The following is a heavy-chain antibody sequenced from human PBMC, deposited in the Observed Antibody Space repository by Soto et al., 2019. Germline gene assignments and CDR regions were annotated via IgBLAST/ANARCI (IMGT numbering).Heavy chain of an antibody. CDR3: ARDWDSGRIDY. Sequence: GGSLRLSCAASGFTFSSYSMNWVRQAPGKGLEWVSYISSSSSTIYYADSVKGRFTISRDNAKNSLYLQMNSLRAEDTAVYYCARDWDSGRIDYWGQGTLVTVSS. J-gene: IGHJ4*02. CDR2: ISSSSSTI. V-gene: IGHV3-48*01. CDR1: GFTFSSYS. D-gene: IGHD5-12*01.